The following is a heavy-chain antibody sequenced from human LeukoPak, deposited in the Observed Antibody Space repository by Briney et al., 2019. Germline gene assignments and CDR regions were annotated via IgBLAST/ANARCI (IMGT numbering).Heavy chain of an antibody. D-gene: IGHD2-15*01. CDR3: TRDSHCSGDGCSPRVHWYFDL. CDR1: GFTFSTYC. CDR2: INQDGSEN. V-gene: IGHV3-7*01. Sequence: PGGSLRLSCAVSGFTFSTYCMSWLRQAPGKGLELVANINQDGSENYYVDSVKGRFTISRDNAKSSLYLQMNTLRAEDTAVYCCTRDSHCSGDGCSPRVHWYFDLWGRGTRVTVSS. J-gene: IGHJ2*01.